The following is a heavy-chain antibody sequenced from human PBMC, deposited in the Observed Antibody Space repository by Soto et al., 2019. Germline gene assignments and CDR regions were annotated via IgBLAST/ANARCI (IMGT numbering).Heavy chain of an antibody. Sequence: QAQLVESGGGVVQPGRSLRLSCAASGFTFSSYAMHWVRQAPGKGLEWVAVISYDGSNKYYADSVKGRFTISRDNSKNTLYLQMNSLRAEDTAVYYCARFFGYSYGYSLFGGMDVWGQGTTVTVSS. V-gene: IGHV3-30-3*01. CDR1: GFTFSSYA. CDR3: ARFFGYSYGYSLFGGMDV. CDR2: ISYDGSNK. D-gene: IGHD5-18*01. J-gene: IGHJ6*02.